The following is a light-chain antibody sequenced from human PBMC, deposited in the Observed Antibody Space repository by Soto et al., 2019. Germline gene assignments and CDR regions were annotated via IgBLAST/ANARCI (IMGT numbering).Light chain of an antibody. CDR2: DTF. J-gene: IGKJ4*01. Sequence: EIVLTQSPGTLTLSPGQGATLSCRASQSISSSHLAWYQQKPGQAPRLLIYDTFSRATGIPDRFSGSGSGTDFTLTISRLEPEDFAVYYCQHYGTSSFAFGGGTNVEIK. CDR1: QSISSSH. CDR3: QHYGTSSFA. V-gene: IGKV3-20*01.